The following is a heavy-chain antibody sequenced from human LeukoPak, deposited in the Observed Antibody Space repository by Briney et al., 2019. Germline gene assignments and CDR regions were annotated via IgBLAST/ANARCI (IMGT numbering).Heavy chain of an antibody. V-gene: IGHV3-53*01. CDR1: GFTVSSNY. J-gene: IGHJ4*02. CDR3: ARVGTMVRGVLDY. CDR2: IYSGGST. D-gene: IGHD3-10*01. Sequence: GGSLRLSCAASGFTVSSNYMSWVRQAPGKGLEWVSVIYSGGSTYYADSVKGRFTISRDNSKNTLHLQMNSLRAEDTAVYYCARVGTMVRGVLDYWGQGTLVTVSS.